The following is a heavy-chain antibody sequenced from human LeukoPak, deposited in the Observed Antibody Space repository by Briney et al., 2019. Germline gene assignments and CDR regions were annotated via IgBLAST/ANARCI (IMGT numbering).Heavy chain of an antibody. D-gene: IGHD3-22*01. V-gene: IGHV1-2*06. J-gene: IGHJ5*02. CDR1: GYTFTGYY. CDR3: ARRQNYYDSSAVGYWFDP. Sequence: ASVKVSCKASGYTFTGYYMHWVRQAPGQGLEWMGRINPNSGGTNYAQKFQGRVTTTRDTSISTAYMELSRLRSDDTAVYYCARRQNYYDSSAVGYWFDPWGQGTLVTVSS. CDR2: INPNSGGT.